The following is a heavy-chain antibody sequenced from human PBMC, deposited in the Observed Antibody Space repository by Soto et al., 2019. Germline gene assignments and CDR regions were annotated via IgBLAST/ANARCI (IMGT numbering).Heavy chain of an antibody. CDR2: IYYSGST. J-gene: IGHJ6*02. CDR3: ARDLVAGDPSATTVTTIYYYYGMDV. D-gene: IGHD4-17*01. Sequence: PSETLSLTCTFSCGSIGSGGYYWSWIRQHPGKGLEGIGYIYYSGSTYYNPSLKSRVTISVDTSKNQFSLKLSSVTAADTAVYYCARDLVAGDPSATTVTTIYYYYGMDVWGQGTTVTVSS. V-gene: IGHV4-31*03. CDR1: CGSIGSGGYY.